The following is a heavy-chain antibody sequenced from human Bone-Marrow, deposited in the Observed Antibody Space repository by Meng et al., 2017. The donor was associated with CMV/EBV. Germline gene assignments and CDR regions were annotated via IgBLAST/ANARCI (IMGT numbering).Heavy chain of an antibody. Sequence: GESLKISCAASGFTFSSYSMNWVRQAPGKGLEWVSSISSSSSYIYYADSVKGRFTISRDNAKNSLYLQMNSLRAEDTAVYYCAREYSSSSDGMDVWDQGTTVTVSS. CDR1: GFTFSSYS. D-gene: IGHD6-6*01. V-gene: IGHV3-21*01. CDR3: AREYSSSSDGMDV. J-gene: IGHJ6*02. CDR2: ISSSSSYI.